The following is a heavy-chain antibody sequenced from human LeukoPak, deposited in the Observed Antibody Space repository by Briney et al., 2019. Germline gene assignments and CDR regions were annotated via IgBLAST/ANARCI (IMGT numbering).Heavy chain of an antibody. CDR3: ARSTGVEFDP. V-gene: IGHV3-30*02. Sequence: GGSLRLSCAASGFTFSTYDIHWVRQAPGKGLEWVALIRYDGSSKYYADSVKGRFTISRDNSKNTLYLQMNSLRAEDTAVYYCARSTGVEFDPWGQGTLVTVSS. J-gene: IGHJ5*02. CDR1: GFTFSTYD. CDR2: IRYDGSSK. D-gene: IGHD2-15*01.